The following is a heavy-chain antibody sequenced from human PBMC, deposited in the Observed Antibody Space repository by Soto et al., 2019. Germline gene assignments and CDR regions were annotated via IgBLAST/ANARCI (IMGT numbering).Heavy chain of an antibody. J-gene: IGHJ6*02. V-gene: IGHV3-23*01. Sequence: GGSLRLSCAASGFTFSSYAMSWVRQAPGKGLEWVSAISGSGGSTYYADSVKGRFTISRDNSKNTLYLQMNSLRAEDTAVYYCAKDPSHYCSGGSCYAPYYYYGMDVWGQGTTVTVSS. CDR3: AKDPSHYCSGGSCYAPYYYYGMDV. CDR1: GFTFSSYA. D-gene: IGHD2-15*01. CDR2: ISGSGGST.